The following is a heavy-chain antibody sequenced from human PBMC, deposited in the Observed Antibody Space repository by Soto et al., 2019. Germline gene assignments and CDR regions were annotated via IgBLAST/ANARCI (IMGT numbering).Heavy chain of an antibody. J-gene: IGHJ5*02. CDR3: ATKGYSSSWPTRNWFDP. V-gene: IGHV3-7*05. D-gene: IGHD6-13*01. CDR1: GFTFSSYW. Sequence: EVQLVESGGGLVQPGGSLRLSCAASGFTFSSYWMSWVRQAPGKGLEWVANIKQDGSEKYYVDSVKGRFTISRDNAKNSLYLQMNSLRAEDTAVYYCATKGYSSSWPTRNWFDPWGQGTLVTVSS. CDR2: IKQDGSEK.